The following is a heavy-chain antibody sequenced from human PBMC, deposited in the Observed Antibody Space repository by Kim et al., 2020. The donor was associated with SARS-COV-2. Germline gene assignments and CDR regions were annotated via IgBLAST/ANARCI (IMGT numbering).Heavy chain of an antibody. V-gene: IGHV4-59*08. D-gene: IGHD6-19*01. J-gene: IGHJ4*02. CDR3: ASASSGSYPQFDY. CDR2: FYSSGST. CDR1: GISITTYY. Sequence: SETLSLTCTVSGISITTYYWSWIRQPPGKGLEWIGYFYSSGSTNYNPSLKSRVTISVDSSKKQFSLRLSSVTAADTAVYYCASASSGSYPQFDYWGQGTL.